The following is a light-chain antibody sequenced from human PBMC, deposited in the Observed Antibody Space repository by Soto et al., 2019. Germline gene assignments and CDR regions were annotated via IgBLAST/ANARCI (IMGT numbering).Light chain of an antibody. Sequence: QSALTQPASVSGSPGQSITISCTGTSSDIGGYNSVSWYQQHPGRAPRLIIYEVTNRPSGVSNRFSASKSGNTASLTISGLQAEDEADYSCTSYTPIVTLGSVFGTG. V-gene: IGLV2-14*01. CDR2: EVT. J-gene: IGLJ1*01. CDR1: SSDIGGYNS. CDR3: TSYTPIVTLGSV.